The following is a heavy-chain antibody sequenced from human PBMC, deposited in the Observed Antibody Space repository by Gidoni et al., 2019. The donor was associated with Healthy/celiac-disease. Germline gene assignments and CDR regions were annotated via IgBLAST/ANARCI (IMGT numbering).Heavy chain of an antibody. D-gene: IGHD3-3*01. CDR3: AKEYYDFWSGYYRMLDY. Sequence: QVQLVESGGGVVQPGRSLRLSCAASGFTFSSYGMHWVRQAPGKGLEWVAVISYDGSNKYYADSVKGRFTISRDNSKNTLYLQMNSLRAEDTAVYYCAKEYYDFWSGYYRMLDYWGQGTLVTVSS. J-gene: IGHJ4*02. V-gene: IGHV3-30*18. CDR2: ISYDGSNK. CDR1: GFTFSSYG.